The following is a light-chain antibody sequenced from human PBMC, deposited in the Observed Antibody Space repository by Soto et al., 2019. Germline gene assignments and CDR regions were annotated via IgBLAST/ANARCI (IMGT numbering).Light chain of an antibody. J-gene: IGKJ5*01. CDR3: QQRSNWAIT. CDR1: QSISSY. CDR2: DAS. Sequence: EIVMTQSPATPSYSPGQIATLYCXASQSISSYLAWYQQKPGQAPRLLIYDASNRATGIPARFSGSGSGTDFTPTISSLEPEDFAVYYCQQRSNWAITFGQGTRLENK. V-gene: IGKV3-11*01.